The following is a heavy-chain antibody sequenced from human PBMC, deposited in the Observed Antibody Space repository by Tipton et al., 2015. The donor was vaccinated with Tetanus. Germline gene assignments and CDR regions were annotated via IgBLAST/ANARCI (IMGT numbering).Heavy chain of an antibody. V-gene: IGHV6-1*01. CDR2: TYYRSKWYN. D-gene: IGHD2-21*01. CDR3: ARSGPVVNAIFLDAFDI. J-gene: IGHJ3*02. CDR1: GDSVSSNSAA. Sequence: GLVKPSQTLSLTCAISGDSVSSNSAAWNWIRQSPSRGLEWLGRTYYRSKWYNDYAVSVKSRITINPDTSKNQFSLQLNSVTPEDTAVYYCARSGPVVNAIFLDAFDIWGQGTMVTVSS.